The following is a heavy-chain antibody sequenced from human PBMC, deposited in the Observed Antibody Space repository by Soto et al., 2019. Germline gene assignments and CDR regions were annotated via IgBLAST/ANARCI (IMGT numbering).Heavy chain of an antibody. J-gene: IGHJ6*02. V-gene: IGHV1-69*14. CDR2: IIPSFGTA. Sequence: QVQLVQSGAEVKKPGSSVKVSCKASGGTFSRYAISWVRQAPGQGLEWMGGIIPSFGTANYAQKFQGRVTITADKSTSTGHMKLSSLSSDEKAVYYCARGWALFDWLYRMDVWGQGTTVTVSS. D-gene: IGHD3-9*01. CDR1: GGTFSRYA. CDR3: ARGWALFDWLYRMDV.